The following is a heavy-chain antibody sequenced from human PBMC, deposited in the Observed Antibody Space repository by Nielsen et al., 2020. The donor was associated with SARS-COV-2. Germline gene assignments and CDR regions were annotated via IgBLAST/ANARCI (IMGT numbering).Heavy chain of an antibody. V-gene: IGHV3-30*03. CDR1: GFTFSVYG. D-gene: IGHD1-14*01. Sequence: GESLKISCEVFGFTFSVYGMHWVRQAPGKGLEWVALISYDGRNQYYADSVKGRFTISRDNSKNTLFLQMNRLTAEDTAVYSCARGDTGGAFDPWGQGTLVTVSS. CDR3: ARGDTGGAFDP. J-gene: IGHJ5*02. CDR2: ISYDGRNQ.